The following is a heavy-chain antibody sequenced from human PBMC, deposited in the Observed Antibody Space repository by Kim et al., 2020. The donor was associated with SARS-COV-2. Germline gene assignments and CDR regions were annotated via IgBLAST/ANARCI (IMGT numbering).Heavy chain of an antibody. CDR2: IWYDGSNK. V-gene: IGHV3-33*01. Sequence: GGSLRLSCAASGFTFSSYGMHWVRQAPGKGLEWVAVIWYDGSNKYYADSVKGRFTISRDNSKNTLYLQMNSLRAEDTAVYYCARDLRRPYYYDSSGYYYGASSFDYWGQGTLVTVSS. D-gene: IGHD3-22*01. CDR3: ARDLRRPYYYDSSGYYYGASSFDY. J-gene: IGHJ4*02. CDR1: GFTFSSYG.